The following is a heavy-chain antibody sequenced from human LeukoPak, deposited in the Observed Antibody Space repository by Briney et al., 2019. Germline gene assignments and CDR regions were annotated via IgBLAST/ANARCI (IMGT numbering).Heavy chain of an antibody. CDR1: GFTFSSYA. J-gene: IGHJ4*02. Sequence: GGSLRLSCAASGFTFSSYAMHWVRQAPGKGLEWVAVISYDGSNKYYADSVKGRFTISRDNSKNTLYLQMNSLRAEDTAVYYCATQMVRGVILWKLDYWGQGTLVTVSS. D-gene: IGHD3-10*01. V-gene: IGHV3-30-3*01. CDR3: ATQMVRGVILWKLDY. CDR2: ISYDGSNK.